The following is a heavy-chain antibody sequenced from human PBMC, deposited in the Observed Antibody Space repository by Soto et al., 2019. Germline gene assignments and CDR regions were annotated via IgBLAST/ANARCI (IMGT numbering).Heavy chain of an antibody. V-gene: IGHV4-34*01. CDR3: ARGGSVLLLFGDRNRPFDY. Sequence: QVQLQQWGAGLLKPSETLSLTCAVYGGSFSGYYWSWIRQPPGKGLEWIGEINHSGSTNYNPSLKSRVTISVDTSNNQFSLTLSDVSAADTAVYYCARGGSVLLLFGDRNRPFDYWGQGTLVTVSS. J-gene: IGHJ4*02. CDR1: GGSFSGYY. CDR2: INHSGST. D-gene: IGHD3-10*01.